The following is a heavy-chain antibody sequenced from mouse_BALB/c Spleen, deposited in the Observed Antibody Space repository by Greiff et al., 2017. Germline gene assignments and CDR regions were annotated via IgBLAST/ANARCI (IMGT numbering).Heavy chain of an antibody. D-gene: IGHD1-1*01. CDR3: ARLGGSSGDWYFDV. CDR1: GFTFSSYY. Sequence: EVQLVESGGGLVKLGGSLKLSCAASGFTFSSYYMSWVRQTPEKRLELVAAINSNGGSTYYPDTVKGRFTISRDNAKNTLYLQMSSLKSEDTALYYCARLGGSSGDWYFDVWGAGTTVTVSS. V-gene: IGHV5-6-2*01. J-gene: IGHJ1*01. CDR2: INSNGGST.